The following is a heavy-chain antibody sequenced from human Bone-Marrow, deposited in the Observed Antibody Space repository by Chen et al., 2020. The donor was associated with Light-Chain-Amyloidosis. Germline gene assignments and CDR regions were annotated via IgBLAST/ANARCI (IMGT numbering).Heavy chain of an antibody. CDR2: IYYGGNR. CDR1: GDSISSGPHY. Sequence: QVQLQESGPGLVKPSQTLSLTCTVSGDSISSGPHYWTWIRQHPGRGLEWIGYIYYGGNRRYNPSLMSRVTISLDTSKNQFSLNLSSVTAADTAVYYCARGTMTSVDWSYYCDFWGQGTLVTVSS. CDR3: ARGTMTSVDWSYYCDF. J-gene: IGHJ4*02. D-gene: IGHD3-22*01. V-gene: IGHV4-31*03.